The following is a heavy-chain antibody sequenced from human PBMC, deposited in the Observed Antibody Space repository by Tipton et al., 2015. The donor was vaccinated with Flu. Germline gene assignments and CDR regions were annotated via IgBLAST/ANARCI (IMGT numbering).Heavy chain of an antibody. V-gene: IGHV3-48*03. Sequence: GSLRLSCAASGINFSHYEMNWVRQAPGKGLEWIAYITGSGHSGHFADSVKGRFTISRDNSRNSLDLQMNSLRAEDTGLYYCVRANGYISRTWLDSWGPGTLVSVSS. D-gene: IGHD5-18*01. CDR1: GINFSHYE. J-gene: IGHJ5*01. CDR2: ITGSGHSG. CDR3: VRANGYISRTWLDS.